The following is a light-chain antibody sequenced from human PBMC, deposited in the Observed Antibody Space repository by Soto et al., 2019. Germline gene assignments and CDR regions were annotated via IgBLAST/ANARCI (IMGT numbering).Light chain of an antibody. Sequence: LTQSPATLSLSPGERATLSCRASQSLDSYLAWYQQKPGQAPRLLIYKASNMPSGVPARFSGSGSGTEFTLTISSLEPDDFAAYYCQQHRSWPITFGGGTKVEIK. J-gene: IGKJ4*01. CDR2: KAS. V-gene: IGKV3-11*01. CDR3: QQHRSWPIT. CDR1: QSLDSY.